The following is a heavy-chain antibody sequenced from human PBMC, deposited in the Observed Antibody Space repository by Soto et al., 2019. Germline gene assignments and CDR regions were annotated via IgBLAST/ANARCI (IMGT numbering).Heavy chain of an antibody. D-gene: IGHD1-26*01. V-gene: IGHV4-59*11. J-gene: IGHJ6*02. Sequence: PSETLSLTCTVSGGSISSHYWSWVRQAPGKGLEWIGHIYYRGSTSYNPSLRSRSTISVDTSNNQFSLKLNSVTTADTAVYYCARDGREAPGMDVWGQGTKVTVSS. CDR2: IYYRGST. CDR1: GGSISSHY. CDR3: ARDGREAPGMDV.